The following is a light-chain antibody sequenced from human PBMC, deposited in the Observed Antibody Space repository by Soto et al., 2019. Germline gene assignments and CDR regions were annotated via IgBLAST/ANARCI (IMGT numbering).Light chain of an antibody. Sequence: DIQLTQSPSFLSASEGDRVTIACRASQGIGNLVAWYQQKPGKGPKLLICFASTLQSGVPSRFTGSGSGTEFPRTISSLQAEDFGTYYCQQFKSYPRTFGQGTKVEIK. V-gene: IGKV1-9*01. J-gene: IGKJ1*01. CDR1: QGIGNL. CDR3: QQFKSYPRT. CDR2: FAS.